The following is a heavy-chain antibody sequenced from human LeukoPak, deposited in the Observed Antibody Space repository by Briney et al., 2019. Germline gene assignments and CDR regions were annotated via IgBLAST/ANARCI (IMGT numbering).Heavy chain of an antibody. CDR3: ARGLTVAQT. V-gene: IGHV3-7*01. D-gene: IGHD6-19*01. Sequence: GGSLRLSCAASGFTFSSFSMSWVRQAPGKGLEWVASVKHDGSEKYYVDSVKGRFTISRDNAKNSLYLQMNGLRAEDTAVYYCARGLTVAQTGGQGTLVTVSS. CDR2: VKHDGSEK. CDR1: GFTFSSFS. J-gene: IGHJ4*02.